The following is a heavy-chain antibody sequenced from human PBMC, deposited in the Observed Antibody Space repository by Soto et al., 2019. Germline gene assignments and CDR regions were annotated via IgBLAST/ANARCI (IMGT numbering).Heavy chain of an antibody. CDR2: IYYSGST. D-gene: IGHD6-13*01. J-gene: IGHJ4*02. CDR3: ARDLGAAAGKRGYFDY. Sequence: SETLSLTCTVSGGSISSGGYYWSWIRQHPGKGLEWIGYIYYSGSTYYNPSLKSRVTISVDTSKNQFSLKLSSVTAADTAVYYCARDLGAAAGKRGYFDYWGQGTLVTVSS. CDR1: GGSISSGGYY. V-gene: IGHV4-31*03.